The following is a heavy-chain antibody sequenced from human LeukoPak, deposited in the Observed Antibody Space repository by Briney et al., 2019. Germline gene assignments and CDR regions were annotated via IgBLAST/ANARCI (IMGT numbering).Heavy chain of an antibody. CDR3: VKESRVVRGVIMDAFDM. J-gene: IGHJ3*02. Sequence: PGGSLRLSCSASGFTFSSYAMHWVRQAPGKGLEYVSGISINGGRTDYADSVKGRFTISRDNSKNTVYLQMGSLRAEDTAVYYCVKESRVVRGVIMDAFDMWGKGTMVTVSS. V-gene: IGHV3-64D*06. CDR2: ISINGGRT. CDR1: GFTFSSYA. D-gene: IGHD3-10*01.